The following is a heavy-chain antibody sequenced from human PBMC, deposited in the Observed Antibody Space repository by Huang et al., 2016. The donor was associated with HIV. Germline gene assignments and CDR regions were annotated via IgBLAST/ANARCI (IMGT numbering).Heavy chain of an antibody. CDR1: GGTFSSYA. Sequence: QVQLVQSGAEVKKPGSSVKVSCKASGGTFSSYAISWVRQAPGQGLEWMGGISPICGTANYAQKFQGRVTITADESTSTAYMELSSLRSEDTAVYYCARPHRIAAAGKGAFDIWGQGTMVTVSS. J-gene: IGHJ3*02. CDR2: ISPICGTA. CDR3: ARPHRIAAAGKGAFDI. V-gene: IGHV1-69*13. D-gene: IGHD6-13*01.